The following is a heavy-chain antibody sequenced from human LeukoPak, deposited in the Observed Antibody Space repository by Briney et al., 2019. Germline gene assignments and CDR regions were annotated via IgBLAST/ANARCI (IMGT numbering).Heavy chain of an antibody. CDR3: AKDRSRNWNEPTVFDH. CDR2: ISGSGGST. CDR1: GFTFSSYA. V-gene: IGHV3-23*01. D-gene: IGHD1-20*01. Sequence: GGSLRLSCAASGFTFSSYAMSWVRQAPGKGLEWVSAISGSGGSTYYADSVKGRFTISRDNSKNTLYLQMNSLRAEDTAVYYCAKDRSRNWNEPTVFDHWGQGTLVTVSS. J-gene: IGHJ4*02.